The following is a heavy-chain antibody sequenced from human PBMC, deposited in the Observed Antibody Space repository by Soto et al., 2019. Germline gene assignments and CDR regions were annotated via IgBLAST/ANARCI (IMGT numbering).Heavy chain of an antibody. V-gene: IGHV4-59*01. CDR2: IYYSGST. J-gene: IGHJ6*02. CDR1: AGSISSYY. Sequence: SETLSLTCTVSAGSISSYYWSWIRQPPGKGLEWIGYIYYSGSTNYNPSLKSRVTISVDTSKNQFSLKLSSVTAADTAVYYCARDSGRATLYYYYGMDVWGQGTTVTVSS. CDR3: ARDSGRATLYYYYGMDV. D-gene: IGHD3-10*01.